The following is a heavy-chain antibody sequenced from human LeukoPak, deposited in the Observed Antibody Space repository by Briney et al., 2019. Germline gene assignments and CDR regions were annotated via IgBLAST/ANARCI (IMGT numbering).Heavy chain of an antibody. CDR3: ARGRIL. CDR2: LYTGGST. Sequence: GGSLRLSCAASGFTVSSNYMSWVRQTPGKGLEWVSVLYTGGSTHYGDSVKGRFTISRDNSKNTLYLQMNSLRVEDTAVYYCARGRILWGQGTLVTVSS. D-gene: IGHD2/OR15-2a*01. V-gene: IGHV3-66*01. J-gene: IGHJ4*02. CDR1: GFTVSSNY.